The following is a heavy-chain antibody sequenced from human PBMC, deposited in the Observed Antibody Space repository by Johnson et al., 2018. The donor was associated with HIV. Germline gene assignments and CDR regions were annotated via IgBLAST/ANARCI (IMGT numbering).Heavy chain of an antibody. Sequence: VQLVESGGGLVQPGGSLRLSYAASGFTFSSYWMHWVRQAPGKGLVWVSRINSDGSSTSYADSVKGRFTISRDNAKNTLYLQMNSLRAEDTAVYYCARYSSGWQGLDAFDIWGQGTMVTVSS. V-gene: IGHV3-74*02. J-gene: IGHJ3*02. CDR2: INSDGSST. CDR3: ARYSSGWQGLDAFDI. CDR1: GFTFSSYW. D-gene: IGHD6-19*01.